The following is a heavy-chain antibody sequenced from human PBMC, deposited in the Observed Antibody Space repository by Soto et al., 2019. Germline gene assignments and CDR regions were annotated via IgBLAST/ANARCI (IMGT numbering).Heavy chain of an antibody. CDR1: GGSISTYY. V-gene: IGHV4-4*07. CDR2: VYISGST. CDR3: ARGGRDGFDI. J-gene: IGHJ3*02. Sequence: QVQLQESGPGLVKPSETLSLTCTVSGGSISTYYWKWIRQSAGKGLEWIGRVYISGSTNYHPSLKSRIAMSVDTSNNQFSLKVTSVTAAATAVYYCARGGRDGFDIWGQGTMVTVSS.